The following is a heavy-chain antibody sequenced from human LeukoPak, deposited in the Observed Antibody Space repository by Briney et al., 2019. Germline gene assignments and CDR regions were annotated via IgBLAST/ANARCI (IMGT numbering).Heavy chain of an antibody. CDR2: IKQDESEK. CDR3: ARDSTYATRFDY. Sequence: AGGSLRLSCGASGFTFSRHWMSWVRQAPGKGLEWVANIKQDESEKYYVDSVKGRFTISRDNAKNSLYLQMNILRAEDTAVYYCARDSTYATRFDYWGQGTLVTVSS. CDR1: GFTFSRHW. D-gene: IGHD2-15*01. V-gene: IGHV3-7*01. J-gene: IGHJ4*02.